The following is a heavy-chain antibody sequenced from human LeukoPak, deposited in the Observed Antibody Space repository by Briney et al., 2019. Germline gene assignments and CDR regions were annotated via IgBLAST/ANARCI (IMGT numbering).Heavy chain of an antibody. V-gene: IGHV3-33*01. CDR1: GFTFTNYG. Sequence: GGSLRLSCAASGFTFTNYGMHWVRQAPGKGLEWVAVVWFDGTNKYYADSVKGRYTISRDNSKNTVYLQMNSLRADDTAVYYCARDRVTKQAPPGYWGQGTLVTVSS. J-gene: IGHJ4*02. CDR3: ARDRVTKQAPPGY. D-gene: IGHD2-8*01. CDR2: VWFDGTNK.